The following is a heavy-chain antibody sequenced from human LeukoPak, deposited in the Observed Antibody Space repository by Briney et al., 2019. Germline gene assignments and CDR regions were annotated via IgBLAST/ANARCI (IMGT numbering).Heavy chain of an antibody. CDR3: ARISDCSGGSCYSRNY. Sequence: PGGSLRLSCTVSGFTVSSNSMSWVRQAPGKGLEWVSFIYSDNTHYSDSVKGRFTISRDNSKNTLYLQMNSLRAEDTAVYYCARISDCSGGSCYSRNYWGQGTLVTVSS. D-gene: IGHD2-15*01. CDR2: IYSDNT. V-gene: IGHV3-53*01. CDR1: GFTVSSNS. J-gene: IGHJ4*02.